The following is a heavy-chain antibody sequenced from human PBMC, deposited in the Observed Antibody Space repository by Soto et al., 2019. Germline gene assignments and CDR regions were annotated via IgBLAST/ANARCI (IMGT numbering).Heavy chain of an antibody. CDR3: ARQDDFWSKYSYYYYGMDV. D-gene: IGHD3-3*01. J-gene: IGHJ6*02. CDR1: GYSFTSYW. V-gene: IGHV5-10-1*01. CDR2: IDPSDSYT. Sequence: GESLKISCKGSGYSFTSYWISWVRQMPGKGLEWMGRIDPSDSYTNYSPSFQGHVTISADKSISTAYLQWSSLKPSDTAMYYCARQDDFWSKYSYYYYGMDVWGQGTTVTVSS.